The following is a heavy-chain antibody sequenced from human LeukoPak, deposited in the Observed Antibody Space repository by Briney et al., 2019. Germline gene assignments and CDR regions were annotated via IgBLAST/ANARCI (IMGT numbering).Heavy chain of an antibody. V-gene: IGHV4-39*07. CDR1: GGSISSSSYY. J-gene: IGHJ4*02. D-gene: IGHD6-13*01. CDR2: IYYSGST. Sequence: PSETLSLTCTVSGGSISSSSYYWGRLRPPPGKGLEGIGSIYYSGSTYYNPSLNNRVTISADKSKNQFSLKLITVTDAATAAYSWACFSSSWYAFDYWGQGSLVTVSS. CDR3: ACFSSSWYAFDY.